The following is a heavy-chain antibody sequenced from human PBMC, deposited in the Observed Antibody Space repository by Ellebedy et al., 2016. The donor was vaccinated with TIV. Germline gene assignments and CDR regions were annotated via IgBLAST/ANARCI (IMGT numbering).Heavy chain of an antibody. CDR2: ISTNGGST. V-gene: IGHV3-64*04. J-gene: IGHJ4*02. CDR3: AKDPQGHPG. CDR1: ASTFRSYA. Sequence: GGSLRLSCAASASTFRSYAMHWVRQAPGKGLQYVSGISTNGGSTYYADSVKGRFTISRDNSKNTLYLQMNSLRAEDTAVYYCAKDPQGHPGWGQGTLVTVSS.